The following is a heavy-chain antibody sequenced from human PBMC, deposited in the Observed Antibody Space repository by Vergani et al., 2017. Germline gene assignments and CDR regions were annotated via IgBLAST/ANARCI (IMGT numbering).Heavy chain of an antibody. D-gene: IGHD2-2*01. CDR3: ARGRCSSTSQNPGSPSWGGSVGANNWFDP. Sequence: QVQLQQWGAGLLKPSETLSLTCAVYGGSFSGYYCSWIRQPPGKGLEWIGEINHSGSTNDNPSLKSRVTISVDTSKNQFSLKLSSVTAADTDVYYCARGRCSSTSQNPGSPSWGGSVGANNWFDPWGQGTLVTVSS. CDR1: GGSFSGYY. J-gene: IGHJ5*02. V-gene: IGHV4-34*01. CDR2: INHSGST.